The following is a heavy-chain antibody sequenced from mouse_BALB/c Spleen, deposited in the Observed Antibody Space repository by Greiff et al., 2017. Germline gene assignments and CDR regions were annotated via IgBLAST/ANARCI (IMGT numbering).Heavy chain of an antibody. D-gene: IGHD1-1*02. V-gene: IGHV7-3*02. CDR1: GFTFTDYY. Sequence: EVKLMESGGGLVQPGGSLRLSCATSGFTFTDYYMSWVRQPPGKALEWLGFIRNKANGYTTEYSASVKGRFTISRDNSQSILYLQMNTLRAEDSATYYCARNYDYYAMDYWGQGTSVTVSS. CDR3: ARNYDYYAMDY. CDR2: IRNKANGYTT. J-gene: IGHJ4*01.